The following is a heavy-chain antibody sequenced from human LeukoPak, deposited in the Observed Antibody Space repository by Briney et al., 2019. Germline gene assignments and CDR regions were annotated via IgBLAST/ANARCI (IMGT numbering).Heavy chain of an antibody. CDR1: GYTFTSYY. J-gene: IGHJ5*02. V-gene: IGHV1-46*03. CDR2: INPGGGST. CDR3: ARDGWFGELGLWFDP. D-gene: IGHD3-10*01. Sequence: ASVKVSCKASGYTFTSYYMHWVRQAPGQGLEWMGIINPGGGSTSYAQKFQGRVTMTRDTSKSTVYMELSSLRSEDTAVYYCARDGWFGELGLWFDPWGQGTLVTVSS.